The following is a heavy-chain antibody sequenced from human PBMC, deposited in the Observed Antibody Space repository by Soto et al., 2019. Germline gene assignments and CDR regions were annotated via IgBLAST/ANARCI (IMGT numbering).Heavy chain of an antibody. Sequence: GGSLILSCAASGFTFSSYAMSWVRQAPGKGLEWVSAISGSGGSTYYADSVKGRFTISRDNSKNTLYLQMNSLRAEDTAVYYCAKGFYDSSGYLDYWGQGTLVTVSS. CDR3: AKGFYDSSGYLDY. V-gene: IGHV3-23*01. J-gene: IGHJ4*02. CDR2: ISGSGGST. D-gene: IGHD3-22*01. CDR1: GFTFSSYA.